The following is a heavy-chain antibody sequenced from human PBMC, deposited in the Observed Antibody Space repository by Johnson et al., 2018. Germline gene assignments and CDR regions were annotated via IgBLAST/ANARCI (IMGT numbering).Heavy chain of an antibody. CDR1: GGTFSKYS. V-gene: IGHV1-69*12. J-gene: IGHJ6*02. Sequence: QVQLVQSGAEVRKPGTSVKVSCRASGGTFSKYSINWVRQVPGQGLEWLGGIIAVFGTPKYSQKFQGRVTITADESTSTASMDLGRLRYEDTAMYYCARGLSKRGMDVWGQGTTVTVSS. D-gene: IGHD3-10*01. CDR3: ARGLSKRGMDV. CDR2: IIAVFGTP.